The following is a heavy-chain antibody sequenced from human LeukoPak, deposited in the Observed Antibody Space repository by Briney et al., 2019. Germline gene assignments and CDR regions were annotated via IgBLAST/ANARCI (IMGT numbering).Heavy chain of an antibody. J-gene: IGHJ4*02. CDR2: IYYSGST. D-gene: IGHD1-26*01. CDR3: ARGGATIDY. V-gene: IGHV4-61*05. CDR1: GDSISSSSYY. Sequence: SETLSLTCTVSGDSISSSSYYWGWIRQPPGKGLEWIGYIYYSGSTNYNPSLKSRVTISVDTSKNQFSLKLSSVTAADTAVYYCARGGATIDYWGQGTLVTVSS.